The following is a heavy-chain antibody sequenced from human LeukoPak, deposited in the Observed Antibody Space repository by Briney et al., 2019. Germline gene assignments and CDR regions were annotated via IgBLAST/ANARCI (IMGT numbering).Heavy chain of an antibody. CDR2: IKQDGGEK. Sequence: GGSLRLSCAASGFTISSNYMSWVRQAPGKGLEWVANIKQDGGEKYYVDSVKGRFTISRDNAKNSLYLQMNSLRAEDTAVYYCAGDLYSSSWNPPIDYWGQGTLVTVSS. V-gene: IGHV3-7*01. CDR1: GFTISSNY. D-gene: IGHD6-13*01. J-gene: IGHJ4*02. CDR3: AGDLYSSSWNPPIDY.